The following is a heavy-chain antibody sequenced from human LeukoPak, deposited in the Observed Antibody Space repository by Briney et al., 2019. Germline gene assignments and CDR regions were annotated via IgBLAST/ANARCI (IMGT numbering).Heavy chain of an antibody. Sequence: GGSLRLSCAASGFTFGDYAIHWVRQAPGKGLEWVSLISGHGTATYYSDSVKGRFTISRDNNKNSLYLQMNSLKTADTALYFCARDPNPAYGDFVVLDSWGQGTLVTVSS. CDR1: GFTFGDYA. J-gene: IGHJ4*02. D-gene: IGHD4-17*01. CDR3: ARDPNPAYGDFVVLDS. V-gene: IGHV3-43*02. CDR2: ISGHGTAT.